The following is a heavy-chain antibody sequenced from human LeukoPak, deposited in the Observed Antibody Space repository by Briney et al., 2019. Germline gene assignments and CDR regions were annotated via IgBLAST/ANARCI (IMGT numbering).Heavy chain of an antibody. D-gene: IGHD5-18*01. CDR1: GYTFTSYG. V-gene: IGHV1-18*01. Sequence: ASVKVSFKASGYTFTSYGISWVRQAPGQGLEWMGWISAYNGNTNYAQKLQGRVTMTTDTSTSTAYMELRSLRSDDTAVYYCATEPLDVDTAMVTSYWGQGTLVTVSS. CDR3: ATEPLDVDTAMVTSY. CDR2: ISAYNGNT. J-gene: IGHJ4*02.